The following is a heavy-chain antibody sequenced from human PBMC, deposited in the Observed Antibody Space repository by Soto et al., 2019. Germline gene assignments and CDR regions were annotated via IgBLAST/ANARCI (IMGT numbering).Heavy chain of an antibody. J-gene: IGHJ6*02. V-gene: IGHV3-23*01. Sequence: PGGSLRLSCAASGFTFSSYAMSWVRQAPGKGLEWVSAISGSGGSTYYADSVKGRFTISRDNSKNTLYLQMNSLRAEDTAVYYRANGPPLQRGNYYYGMDVWGQGTTVTVSS. CDR2: ISGSGGST. CDR3: ANGPPLQRGNYYYGMDV. CDR1: GFTFSSYA. D-gene: IGHD3-10*01.